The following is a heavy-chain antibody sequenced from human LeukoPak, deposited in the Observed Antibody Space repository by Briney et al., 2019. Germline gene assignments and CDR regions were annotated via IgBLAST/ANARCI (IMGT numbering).Heavy chain of an antibody. D-gene: IGHD5-12*01. Sequence: GASVKVFCKASGYTFTSYGISWVRQAPGQGLEWMGWISAYNGNTNYAQKLQGRVTMTTDTSTSTAYMELRSLRSDDTAVYYCARSRGYSGYDKNDAFDIWGQGTMVTVSS. CDR2: ISAYNGNT. J-gene: IGHJ3*02. CDR1: GYTFTSYG. V-gene: IGHV1-18*01. CDR3: ARSRGYSGYDKNDAFDI.